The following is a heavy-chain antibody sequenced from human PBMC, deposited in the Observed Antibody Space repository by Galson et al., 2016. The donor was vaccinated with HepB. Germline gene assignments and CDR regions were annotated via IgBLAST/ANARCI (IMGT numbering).Heavy chain of an antibody. V-gene: IGHV1-2*02. CDR1: GYTFAGYY. Sequence: SVKVSCKASGYTFAGYYIQWVRQARGQGPEWMGWINPNSGVTKYAQKFQGRVTMTRDTSINTAYLELSGLTSDDTAVYYCARDRGYATSWRLSGMGFWGQGTLVTVSS. CDR3: ARDRGYATSWRLSGMGF. D-gene: IGHD2-2*01. CDR2: INPNSGVT. J-gene: IGHJ4*02.